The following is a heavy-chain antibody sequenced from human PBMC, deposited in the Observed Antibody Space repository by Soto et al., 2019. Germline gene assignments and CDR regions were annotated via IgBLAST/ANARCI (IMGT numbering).Heavy chain of an antibody. CDR2: IYYSGST. CDR1: DGSISSSSYS. J-gene: IGHJ5*02. CDR3: ARLISTRGIAGASGDWFDP. Sequence: QTLSLTYTVSDGSISSSSYSRGWIRQPPGTGLEGIGSIYYSGSTYYNPSLKSRVTISVDTSKNQFSLKLSSVTAADTAVYYCARLISTRGIAGASGDWFDPWGQGTLVTVSS. D-gene: IGHD1-26*01. V-gene: IGHV4-39*01.